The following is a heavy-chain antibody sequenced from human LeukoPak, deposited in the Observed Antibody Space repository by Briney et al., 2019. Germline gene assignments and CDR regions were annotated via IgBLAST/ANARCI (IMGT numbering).Heavy chain of an antibody. CDR2: INPNSGGT. CDR3: ARDRGSYYYYYYYMDV. Sequence: ASVKVSCKASGYTFTGYYMHWVRQAPGQGLEWMGWINPNSGGTNYAQKFQGRVTMTRDTSISTAYMELSRLRSDDTAVYYCARDRGSYYYYYYYMDVWGKGSTVTASS. CDR1: GYTFTGYY. V-gene: IGHV1-2*02. J-gene: IGHJ6*03. D-gene: IGHD1-26*01.